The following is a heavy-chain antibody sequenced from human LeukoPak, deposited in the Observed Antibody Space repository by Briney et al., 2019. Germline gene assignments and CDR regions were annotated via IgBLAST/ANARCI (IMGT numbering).Heavy chain of an antibody. D-gene: IGHD6-13*01. Sequence: SETLSLTCTVSGGSISSCYWSWIRQPPGKGLEWIGYIYYSGSTNYNPSLKSRVTISVDTSKNQFSLKLSSVTAADTAVYYCARSSGYSSSGGLNWFDTWGQGTLVTVSS. CDR1: GGSISSCY. CDR2: IYYSGST. CDR3: ARSSGYSSSGGLNWFDT. V-gene: IGHV4-59*08. J-gene: IGHJ5*02.